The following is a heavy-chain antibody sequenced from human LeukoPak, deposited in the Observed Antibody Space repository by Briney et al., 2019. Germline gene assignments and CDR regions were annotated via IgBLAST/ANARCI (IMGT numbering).Heavy chain of an antibody. CDR1: GYTFTSYD. Sequence: ASVKVSCKASGYTFTSYDINWVRQATGQGLEWMGWMNPNSGNTGYAQKFQGRVTMTGNTSISTAYMELSSLRSEDTAVYYCARNYDILTGYYTYYGMDVWGQGTTVTVSS. V-gene: IGHV1-8*01. CDR3: ARNYDILTGYYTYYGMDV. CDR2: MNPNSGNT. J-gene: IGHJ6*02. D-gene: IGHD3-9*01.